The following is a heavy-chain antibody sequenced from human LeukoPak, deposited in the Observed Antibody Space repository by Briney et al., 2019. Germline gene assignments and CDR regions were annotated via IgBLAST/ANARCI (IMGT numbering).Heavy chain of an antibody. CDR3: ARHLGTRVFGVVNGYYYYYMDV. CDR2: IYYSGST. J-gene: IGHJ6*03. CDR1: GGSISSSSYY. D-gene: IGHD3-3*01. Sequence: PSETLSLTCTVSGGSISSSSYYWGWIRQPPGKGLERIGSIYYSGSTYYNPSLKSRVTISVDTSKNQFSLKLSSVTAADTAVYYCARHLGTRVFGVVNGYYYYYMDVWGKGTTVTVSS. V-gene: IGHV4-39*01.